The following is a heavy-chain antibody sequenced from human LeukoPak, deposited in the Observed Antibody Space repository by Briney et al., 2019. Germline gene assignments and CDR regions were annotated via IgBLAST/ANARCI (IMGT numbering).Heavy chain of an antibody. Sequence: GGSLRLSCAASGFTFSSYGMHWVRQAPGKGLEWVAFIRYDGSNKYYADSVKGRFTISRDNSKNTLYLQMNSLRAEDTAVYYCAREVSYAFDIWGQGTMVTVSS. J-gene: IGHJ3*02. V-gene: IGHV3-30*02. CDR1: GFTFSSYG. CDR2: IRYDGSNK. CDR3: AREVSYAFDI. D-gene: IGHD2-2*01.